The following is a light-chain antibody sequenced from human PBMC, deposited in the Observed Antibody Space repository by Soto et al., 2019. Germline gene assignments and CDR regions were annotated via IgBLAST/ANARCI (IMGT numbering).Light chain of an antibody. J-gene: IGLJ1*01. Sequence: QSALTQPASVSGSPGQSITISCTGTSSDVGGYDYVSWYQQHPDKAPKFMIYAVTNRPSGVSHRFSGSKSGNTASLTISGLQAEDEADYYCSSYTTTRTYVFGTGTKLTVL. V-gene: IGLV2-14*01. CDR1: SSDVGGYDY. CDR3: SSYTTTRTYV. CDR2: AVT.